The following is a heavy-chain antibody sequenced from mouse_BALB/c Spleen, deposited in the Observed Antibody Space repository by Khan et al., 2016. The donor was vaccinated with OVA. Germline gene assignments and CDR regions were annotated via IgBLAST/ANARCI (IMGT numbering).Heavy chain of an antibody. CDR2: IYPFNDDT. J-gene: IGHJ3*01. CDR3: APVGNYYVSFAY. CDR1: GYTFTSYV. V-gene: IGHV1S136*01. Sequence: VQLKQSGPELVKPGASVKMSCKASGYTFTSYVIHWVKQKPGLGLEWIGYIYPFNDDTKYNEKFKGKATLTSDKASSTAYMELSSLTSEDSAVYYCAPVGNYYVSFAYWGQGTLVTVSA. D-gene: IGHD1-1*01.